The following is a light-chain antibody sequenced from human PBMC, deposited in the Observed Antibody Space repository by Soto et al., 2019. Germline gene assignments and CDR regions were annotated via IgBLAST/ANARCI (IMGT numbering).Light chain of an antibody. CDR2: DVS. J-gene: IGLJ1*01. V-gene: IGLV2-14*01. CDR1: SSDVGGYNY. Sequence: QSVLTQHASVSGSPGKSITISCTGTSSDVGGYNYVAWYQQHPGKAPKLMIYDVSNRPSGVSNRFSGSKSGNTASLTISGLQAEDEADYYCSSYTSSSTPLVFGTGTKLTVL. CDR3: SSYTSSSTPLV.